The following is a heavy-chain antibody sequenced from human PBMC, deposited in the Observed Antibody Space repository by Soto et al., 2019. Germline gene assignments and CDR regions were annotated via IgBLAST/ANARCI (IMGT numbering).Heavy chain of an antibody. J-gene: IGHJ6*02. CDR2: INPNSGGT. D-gene: IGHD2-2*02. V-gene: IGHV1-2*04. CDR1: GYTFTGYY. CDR3: ARDGVVVVPAAIEGGYYYYYYCMDV. Sequence: ASVKVSCKASGYTFTGYYMHWVRQAPGQGLEWMGWINPNSGGTNYAQKFQGWVTMTRDTSISTAYMELSRLRSDDTAVYYCARDGVVVVPAAIEGGYYYYYYCMDVWGQGTTVTVSS.